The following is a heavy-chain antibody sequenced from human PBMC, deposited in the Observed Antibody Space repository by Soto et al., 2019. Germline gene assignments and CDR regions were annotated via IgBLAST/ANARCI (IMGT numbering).Heavy chain of an antibody. V-gene: IGHV1-69*02. CDR1: GGTFSSYT. Sequence: VQLLQSGAEVKKPGSSVKVSCKASGGTFSSYTISWVRQAPGHGLEWMGRTIPILGIANYAQKFQGRVTIHSDNSTSTAYMDLSNLRPEDTAVYYCARNRGQARSMVPPAYYFDYWGQAPLVTV. J-gene: IGHJ4*02. CDR3: ARNRGQARSMVPPAYYFDY. CDR2: TIPILGIA. D-gene: IGHD3-10*01.